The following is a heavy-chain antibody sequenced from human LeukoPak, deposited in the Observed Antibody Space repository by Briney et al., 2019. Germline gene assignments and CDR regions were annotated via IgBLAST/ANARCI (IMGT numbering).Heavy chain of an antibody. CDR1: GGSVSSGSYY. J-gene: IGHJ5*02. CDR3: ARDGDRSSWINWFDP. CDR2: IYYSGST. Sequence: SETLSLTCTVSGGSVSSGSYYWSWIRQPPGKGLEWIGYIYYSGSTNYNPSLKSRVTISVDTSKNQFSLKLSSVTAADTAVYYCARDGDRSSWINWFDPWGQGTLVTVSS. V-gene: IGHV4-61*01. D-gene: IGHD6-13*01.